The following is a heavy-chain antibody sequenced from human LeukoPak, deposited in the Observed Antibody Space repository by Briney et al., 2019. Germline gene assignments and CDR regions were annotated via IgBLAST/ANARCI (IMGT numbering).Heavy chain of an antibody. CDR3: ARDLRGYCSGGSCYTDYYYYYYMDV. Sequence: SVKVSCKASGGTFSSYAISWVRQAPGQGLEWMGGIIPIFGTANYAQKFQGRVTITADESTGTAYMELSSLRSEDTAVYYCARDLRGYCSGGSCYTDYYYYYYMDVWGKGTTVTVSS. CDR2: IIPIFGTA. J-gene: IGHJ6*03. V-gene: IGHV1-69*01. D-gene: IGHD2-15*01. CDR1: GGTFSSYA.